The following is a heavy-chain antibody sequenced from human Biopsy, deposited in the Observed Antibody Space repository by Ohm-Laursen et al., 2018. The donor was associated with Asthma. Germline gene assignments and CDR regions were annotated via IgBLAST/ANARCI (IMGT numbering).Heavy chain of an antibody. Sequence: SVKASCKSLGGTFNTYVIGWGRQAPGQGLEWMGGIHSVFGTTTYPQKFQDRVTITADDSTSTVHMELSSLRSEDTAVYYCARKAGSCISRTCYSLDFWGQGTLVTVSS. CDR1: GGTFNTYV. V-gene: IGHV1-69*13. J-gene: IGHJ4*02. D-gene: IGHD2-2*01. CDR3: ARKAGSCISRTCYSLDF. CDR2: IHSVFGTT.